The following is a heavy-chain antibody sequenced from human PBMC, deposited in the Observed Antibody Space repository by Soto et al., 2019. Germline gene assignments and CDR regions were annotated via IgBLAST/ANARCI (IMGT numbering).Heavy chain of an antibody. CDR2: VSDDGGNK. Sequence: RLSCAASGFAFSNYPLHWVRQAPGKGLEWVAVVSDDGGNKYYTDSVKGRFTISRDNSKNTMYLQVNSVRVEDTAVYYCAKGSYGDYIDSWGQGILVTVSS. V-gene: IGHV3-30*14. D-gene: IGHD4-17*01. CDR1: GFAFSNYP. CDR3: AKGSYGDYIDS. J-gene: IGHJ4*02.